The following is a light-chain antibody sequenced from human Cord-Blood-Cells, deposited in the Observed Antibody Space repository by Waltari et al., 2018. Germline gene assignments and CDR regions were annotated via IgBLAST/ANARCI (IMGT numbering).Light chain of an antibody. Sequence: QSPLTPPRSVSGSPGQSVTISCTGPSLYVVVSHHLPWYQQHPGKAPKLMIYEVSKRPSGVPDRFSGSKSGNTASLTISGLQAEDEADYYCCSYAGSYTGVFGTGTKVTVL. CDR2: EVS. CDR3: CSYAGSYTGV. CDR1: SLYVVVSHH. J-gene: IGLJ1*01. V-gene: IGLV2-11*01.